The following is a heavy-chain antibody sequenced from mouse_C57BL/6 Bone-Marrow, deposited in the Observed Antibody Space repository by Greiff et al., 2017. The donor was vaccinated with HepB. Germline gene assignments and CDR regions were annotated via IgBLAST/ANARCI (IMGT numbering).Heavy chain of an antibody. CDR1: GYTFTSYW. CDR3: ARLDSSGFPWFAY. V-gene: IGHV1-53*01. Sequence: VQLQQSGTELVKPGASVKLSCKASGYTFTSYWMHWVKQRPGQGLEWIGNINPSNGGTNYNEKFKSKATLTVDKSSSTAYMQLSSLTSEDSAVYYCARLDSSGFPWFAYWGQGTLVTVSA. D-gene: IGHD3-2*02. CDR2: INPSNGGT. J-gene: IGHJ3*01.